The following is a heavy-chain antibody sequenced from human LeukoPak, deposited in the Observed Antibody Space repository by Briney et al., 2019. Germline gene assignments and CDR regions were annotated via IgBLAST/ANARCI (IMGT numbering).Heavy chain of an antibody. Sequence: ASVKVSCTASGYTFTSYGISWVRQAPGQGLEWMGWISAYNGNTNYAQKLQGRVTMTTDTSTSTAYMELRSLRSDDTAVYYCARDGVDYYGSGVNYYYYYYMDVWGKGTTVTVSS. CDR2: ISAYNGNT. D-gene: IGHD3-10*01. CDR3: ARDGVDYYGSGVNYYYYYYMDV. CDR1: GYTFTSYG. V-gene: IGHV1-18*01. J-gene: IGHJ6*03.